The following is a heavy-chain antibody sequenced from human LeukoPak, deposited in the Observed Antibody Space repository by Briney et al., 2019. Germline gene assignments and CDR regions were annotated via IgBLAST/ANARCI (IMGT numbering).Heavy chain of an antibody. Sequence: ASVKVSCKASGYTFTGYYMHWVRQAPGQGLEWMGWINPNSGGTNYAQTVQGRVTMTRDTSISTAYMELSRLRSDDTAVYYCACYDWYYFAYWGQGTLVTVSS. CDR2: INPNSGGT. D-gene: IGHD5-12*01. J-gene: IGHJ4*02. CDR3: ACYDWYYFAY. CDR1: GYTFTGYY. V-gene: IGHV1-2*02.